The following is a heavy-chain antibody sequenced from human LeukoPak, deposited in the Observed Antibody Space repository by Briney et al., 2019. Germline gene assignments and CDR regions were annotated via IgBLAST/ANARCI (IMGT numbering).Heavy chain of an antibody. D-gene: IGHD5-18*01. CDR2: IYTSGST. CDR3: ASSLPNMDSYGSSDY. CDR1: GGSISSYY. J-gene: IGHJ4*02. Sequence: KPSETLSLTCTVSGGSISSYYWSWIRQPAGKGLEWIGRIYTSGSTNYNPSLKSRVTMSVDTSKNQFSLKLSSVTAADTAVYYCASSLPNMDSYGSSDYWGQGTLVAVSS. V-gene: IGHV4-4*07.